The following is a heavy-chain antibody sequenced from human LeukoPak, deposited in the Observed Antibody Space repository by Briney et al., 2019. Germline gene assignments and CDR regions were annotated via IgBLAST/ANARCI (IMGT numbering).Heavy chain of an antibody. J-gene: IGHJ4*02. CDR1: GFTFSSYA. V-gene: IGHV3-23*01. Sequence: GGSLRLSCAASGFTFSSYAMSWARQAPGKGLEWVSAISGSGGSTYYADSVKGRFTFSRDNSKNTLYLQMNSLRAEDTAVYYCSLPGRELLDYWGQGTLVTVSS. D-gene: IGHD1-26*01. CDR2: ISGSGGST. CDR3: SLPGRELLDY.